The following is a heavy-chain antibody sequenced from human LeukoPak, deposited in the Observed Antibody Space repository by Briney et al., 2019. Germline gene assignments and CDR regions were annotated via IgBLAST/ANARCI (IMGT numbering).Heavy chain of an antibody. CDR1: GYTFTSYG. Sequence: GASVKVSCKASGYTFTSYGISWVRQAPGQGLEWVGWISAYNGNTNYAQKLQGRVTMTTDTSTSTAYMELRSLRSDDTAVYYCARDFSLTARYYDILTGYYYFDYWGQGTLVTVSS. J-gene: IGHJ4*02. CDR2: ISAYNGNT. V-gene: IGHV1-18*01. CDR3: ARDFSLTARYYDILTGYYYFDY. D-gene: IGHD3-9*01.